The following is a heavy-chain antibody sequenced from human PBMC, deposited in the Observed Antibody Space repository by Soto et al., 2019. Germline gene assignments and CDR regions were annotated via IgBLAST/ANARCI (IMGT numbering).Heavy chain of an antibody. CDR2: IIPIFGTA. Sequence: QVQLVQSGAEVKKPGSSVKVSCKASGGTFSSYAISWVRQAPGQGLEWMGGIIPIFGTANYAQKFQGRVTITADESTSTAYMELSSLRSEDTAVYYCARAQRRDSYNFRIVLNYYFDYWGQGTLVTVSS. J-gene: IGHJ4*02. CDR3: ARAQRRDSYNFRIVLNYYFDY. V-gene: IGHV1-69*01. D-gene: IGHD3-3*01. CDR1: GGTFSSYA.